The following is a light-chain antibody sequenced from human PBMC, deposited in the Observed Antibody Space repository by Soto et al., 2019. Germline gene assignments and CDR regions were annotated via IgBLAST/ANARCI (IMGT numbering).Light chain of an antibody. J-gene: IGLJ1*01. V-gene: IGLV2-8*01. Sequence: SVLTQPPSASRSPGQSVTISCTGTSSDVGGYNYVSWYQQHPGKAPKLMNYEVSKRPSGVPDRFSGSKSGNTASLTVSGLQAEDEADYCCSSYAGSNTLYVFGTGTKVTVL. CDR1: SSDVGGYNY. CDR2: EVS. CDR3: SSYAGSNTLYV.